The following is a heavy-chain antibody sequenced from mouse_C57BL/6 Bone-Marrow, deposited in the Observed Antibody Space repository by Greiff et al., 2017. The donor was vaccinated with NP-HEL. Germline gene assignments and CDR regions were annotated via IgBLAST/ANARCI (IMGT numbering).Heavy chain of an antibody. V-gene: IGHV1-72*01. CDR3: SRYYYGSRGCYFDV. CDR2: IDPNSGGT. CDR1: GYTFTSYW. D-gene: IGHD1-1*01. J-gene: IGHJ1*03. Sequence: QVQLQQPGADLVKPGASVKLSCKASGYTFTSYWMHWVKPRPGRGLEWIGRIDPNSGGTKFNEKFKTKATLTVDKPSSTASMKLSSLTSEDSAVYYWSRYYYGSRGCYFDVWGTGTTVTVSS.